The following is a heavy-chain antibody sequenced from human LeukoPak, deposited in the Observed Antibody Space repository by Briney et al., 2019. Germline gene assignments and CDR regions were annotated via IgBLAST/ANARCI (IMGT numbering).Heavy chain of an antibody. CDR1: GGSIRSDY. Sequence: PSETLSLTCTVSGGSIRSDYWSWIRQPPGKGLEWIGYTHYSGSPNYNPSLTSRVTISVDTSKNQFSLKLSSVTAADTAVYYCARASRGFGANMDVWGKGTTVTISS. CDR2: THYSGSP. D-gene: IGHD3-10*01. J-gene: IGHJ6*03. V-gene: IGHV4-59*01. CDR3: ARASRGFGANMDV.